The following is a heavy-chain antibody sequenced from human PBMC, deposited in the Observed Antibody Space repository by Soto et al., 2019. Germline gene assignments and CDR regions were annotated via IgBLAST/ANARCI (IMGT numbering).Heavy chain of an antibody. CDR3: ARDKQQLEYYYYGMDV. CDR1: GFTFSSYA. J-gene: IGHJ6*02. Sequence: PGGSLRLSCAASGFTFSSYAMHWVRQAPGKGLEWVAVISYDGSNKYYADSVKGRFTISRDNSKNTLYLQMNSLRAEDTAVYYCARDKQQLEYYYYGMDVWGQGTTVTVS. V-gene: IGHV3-30-3*01. CDR2: ISYDGSNK. D-gene: IGHD6-13*01.